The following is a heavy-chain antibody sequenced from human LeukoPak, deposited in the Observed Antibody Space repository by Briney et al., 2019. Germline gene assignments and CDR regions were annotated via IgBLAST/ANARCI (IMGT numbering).Heavy chain of an antibody. D-gene: IGHD3-10*01. V-gene: IGHV3-53*01. CDR1: GFTVSSNY. CDR2: IYSGGST. CDR3: ASGITMVRGPTHFDY. J-gene: IGHJ4*02. Sequence: TGGSLRLSCAASGFTVSSNYMSWVRQAPGKGLEWVSVIYSGGSTYYADSVKGRFTISRDNSKNTLYLQMNSLRAEDTAVYYCASGITMVRGPTHFDYWGQGTLVTVSS.